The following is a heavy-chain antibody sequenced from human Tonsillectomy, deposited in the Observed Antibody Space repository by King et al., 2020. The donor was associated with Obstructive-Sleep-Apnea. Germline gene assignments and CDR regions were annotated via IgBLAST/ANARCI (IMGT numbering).Heavy chain of an antibody. CDR1: GGSISSGGYY. V-gene: IGHV4-31*03. J-gene: IGHJ6*02. Sequence: QLQESGPGLVKPSQTLSLTFTVSGGSISSGGYYWGWIRQHPGKGLGWIGDIYYSGRTYYNPSLTIRVTISVDTSKNQFSLKLSSVTAADTAVYYCARDTRIRRDFYYYYYGMDVWGQGTTVTVSS. D-gene: IGHD2-21*01. CDR2: IYYSGRT. CDR3: ARDTRIRRDFYYYYYGMDV.